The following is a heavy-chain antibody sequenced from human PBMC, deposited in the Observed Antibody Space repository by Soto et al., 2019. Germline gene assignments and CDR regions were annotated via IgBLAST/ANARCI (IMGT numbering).Heavy chain of an antibody. D-gene: IGHD1-26*01. V-gene: IGHV4-31*11. CDR1: GGSISIGGYY. J-gene: IGHJ5*02. CDR3: ARERVLRSGWFDP. Sequence: SETLSLTCAVSGGSISIGGYYWSWVRQHPGKGLEWIGYIYNTGSAYYNPSLKGRITMSVDTSKNQFSLRLTSVTAADTALYYCARERVLRSGWFDPRGQGTPVTVSS. CDR2: IYNTGSA.